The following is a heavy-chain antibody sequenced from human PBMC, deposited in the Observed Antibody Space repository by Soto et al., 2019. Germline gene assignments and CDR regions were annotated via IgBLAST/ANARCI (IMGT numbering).Heavy chain of an antibody. D-gene: IGHD2-15*01. Sequence: QVQLVQSGAEVKKPGSSVKVSCKASGGTFSSYAISWVRQAPGQGLEWMGGIIPIFGTTNYAQKFQGRVTITADESTSTAYMELSSLRSEDTAMYYCARVVTVVKSFHYWYFDLWGRGTLGTVCS. CDR1: GGTFSSYA. CDR2: IIPIFGTT. CDR3: ARVVTVVKSFHYWYFDL. V-gene: IGHV1-69*12. J-gene: IGHJ2*01.